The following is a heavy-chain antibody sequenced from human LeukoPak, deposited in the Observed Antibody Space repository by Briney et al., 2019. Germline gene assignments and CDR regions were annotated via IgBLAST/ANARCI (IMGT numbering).Heavy chain of an antibody. CDR1: GFTLKRLAL. Sequence: GALGLSWGGPGFTLKRLALELDRQAPGEGAGLDSGNQWSGGSTYYAAPVKGRFTISRDDSKNTLYLQMNSLKTEDTAVYYCTTDSVTMIVVVIRWGQGTLVTVSS. CDR2: NQWSGGST. J-gene: IGHJ4*02. CDR3: TTDSVTMIVVVIR. D-gene: IGHD3-22*01. V-gene: IGHV3-15*01.